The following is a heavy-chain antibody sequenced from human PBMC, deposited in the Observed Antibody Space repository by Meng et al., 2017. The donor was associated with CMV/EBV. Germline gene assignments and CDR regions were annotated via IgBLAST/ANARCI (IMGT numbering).Heavy chain of an antibody. V-gene: IGHV3-30*02. Sequence: GRSLRLSCAASGFTFSSYGMHWVRQAPGKGLEWVAFIRYDGSNKYYADSVKGRFTISRDNSKNTLYLQMNSLRAEDTAVYYCAKNCSTSCHYGMDVWGQGTTVTVSS. CDR1: GFTFSSYG. CDR3: AKNCSTSCHYGMDV. D-gene: IGHD2-2*01. CDR2: IRYDGSNK. J-gene: IGHJ6*02.